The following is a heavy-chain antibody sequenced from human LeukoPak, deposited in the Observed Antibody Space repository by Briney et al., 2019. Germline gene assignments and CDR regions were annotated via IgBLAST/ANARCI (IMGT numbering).Heavy chain of an antibody. V-gene: IGHV3-30*04. Sequence: GGSLRLSCAASGFTFSSYAMHWVRQAPGKGLEWVAVISYGGSNKYYADSVKGRFTISRDNSKNTLYLQMNSLRAEDTAVYYCARESADYYDSSGYYYNYYYYYYMDVWGKGTTVSGSS. D-gene: IGHD3-22*01. CDR1: GFTFSSYA. CDR2: ISYGGSNK. J-gene: IGHJ6*03. CDR3: ARESADYYDSSGYYYNYYYYYYMDV.